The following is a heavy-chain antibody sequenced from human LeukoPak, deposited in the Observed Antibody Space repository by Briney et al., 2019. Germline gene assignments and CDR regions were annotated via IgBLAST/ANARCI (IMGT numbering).Heavy chain of an antibody. V-gene: IGHV5-51*01. CDR3: ARQNSGWEKGTIDY. D-gene: IGHD6-19*01. J-gene: IGHJ4*02. CDR1: GYRFTNYW. CDR2: IYPGDSDI. Sequence: GESLKISCKGSGYRFTNYWIGWVRQMPGKGLEWMGIIYPGDSDIRYSPPFQGQVTISADKSISTAYLQWSSLKASDTAMYYCARQNSGWEKGTIDYWGQGTLVTVSS.